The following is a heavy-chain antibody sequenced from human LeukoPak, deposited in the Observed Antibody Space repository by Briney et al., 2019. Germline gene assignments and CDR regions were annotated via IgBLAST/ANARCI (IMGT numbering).Heavy chain of an antibody. CDR2: ISSSGSTT. V-gene: IGHV3-48*03. D-gene: IGHD6-19*01. CDR3: ARPSVAGTYGYYYGMDV. CDR1: GFTFSSYE. Sequence: GGSLRLSCAASGFTFSSYEMNWVRQAPGKGLEWVSYISSSGSTTYYADSVKGRFTISRDSAKNSLYLQMNSLRAEDTAVYYCARPSVAGTYGYYYGMDVWGKGTTVTVTS. J-gene: IGHJ6*04.